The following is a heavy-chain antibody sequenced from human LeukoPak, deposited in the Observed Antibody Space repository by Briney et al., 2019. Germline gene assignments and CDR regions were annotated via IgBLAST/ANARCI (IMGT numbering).Heavy chain of an antibody. V-gene: IGHV4-34*01. CDR3: ARDFCSGGSCYSYFHY. Sequence: PSETLSLTCAVYGGSFSGYYWSWIRQPPKKGLEWIGEINHSGSTNYNPSLKSRVTISLDTSKNQFSLRLSSVTAADTAVYYCARDFCSGGSCYSYFHYWGQGTLVTVSS. J-gene: IGHJ4*02. CDR2: INHSGST. CDR1: GGSFSGYY. D-gene: IGHD2-15*01.